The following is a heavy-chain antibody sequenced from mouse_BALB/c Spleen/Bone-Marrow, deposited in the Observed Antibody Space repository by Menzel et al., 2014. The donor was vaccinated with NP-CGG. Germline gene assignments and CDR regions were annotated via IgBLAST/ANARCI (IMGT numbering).Heavy chain of an antibody. D-gene: IGHD1-1*01. V-gene: IGHV1-5*01. CDR1: GYTFTSYW. CDR2: IYPGNSDT. CDR3: TRGITTVVATRAMDY. J-gene: IGHJ4*01. Sequence: EVKVVESGTVLARPGASVKMSCKASGYTFTSYWMHWVKQGPGQGLEWIGAIYPGNSDTSYNQKFKGKAKLTAVTSTCTAYMDLSSLTNEDSAVYYCTRGITTVVATRAMDYWGQGTSVTVSS.